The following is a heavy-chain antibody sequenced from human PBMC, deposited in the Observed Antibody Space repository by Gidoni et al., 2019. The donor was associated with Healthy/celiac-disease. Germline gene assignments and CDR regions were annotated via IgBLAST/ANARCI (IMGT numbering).Heavy chain of an antibody. V-gene: IGHV4-30-2*01. CDR3: ARGIRVKTFDP. Sequence: QLQLQESGSALVKPSQTLSLTCAVTGGPISSGCYSWCWIRQPPGKGLELIGYIYHSGSTYYNPSLKSRVTISVDRSKNQFSLKLSSVTAADTAVYYCARGIRVKTFDPWGQGTLVTVSS. CDR1: GGPISSGCYS. J-gene: IGHJ5*02. CDR2: IYHSGST.